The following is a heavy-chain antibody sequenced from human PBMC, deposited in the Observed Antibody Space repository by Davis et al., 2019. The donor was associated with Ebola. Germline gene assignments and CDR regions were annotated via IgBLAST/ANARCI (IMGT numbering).Heavy chain of an antibody. CDR3: ARTSRRVIRFLEWLFDAFDI. Sequence: SVKVSCKASGGTFSSYGITWVRQAPGQGLEWMGGIIPMFATTNYAQKFQGRVTITADESTSTAYMELSSLRSEDTALYYCARTSRRVIRFLEWLFDAFDIWGQGTMVTVSS. D-gene: IGHD3-3*01. V-gene: IGHV1-69*13. J-gene: IGHJ3*02. CDR2: IIPMFATT. CDR1: GGTFSSYG.